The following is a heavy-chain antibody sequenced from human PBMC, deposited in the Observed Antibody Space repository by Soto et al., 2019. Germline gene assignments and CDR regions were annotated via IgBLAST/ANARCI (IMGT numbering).Heavy chain of an antibody. D-gene: IGHD1-7*01. CDR1: GFTFSSYW. CDR2: IKQDGSEK. CDR3: ARDRGYNWNYQQQVFDY. J-gene: IGHJ4*02. Sequence: GGSLRLSCAASGFTFSSYWVSWVRQAPGKGLEWVANIKQDGSEKYYVDSVKGRFTISRDNAKNSPYLQMNSLRAEDTAVYYCARDRGYNWNYQQQVFDYRGQGTLVTVSS. V-gene: IGHV3-7*01.